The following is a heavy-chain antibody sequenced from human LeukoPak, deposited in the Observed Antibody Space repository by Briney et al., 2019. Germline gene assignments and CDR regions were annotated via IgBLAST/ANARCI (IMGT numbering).Heavy chain of an antibody. CDR2: VRSKTDGGVT. CDR1: GFTFNKAW. CDR3: TSDPRIGRYFDS. Sequence: GGSLRLSCAASGFTFNKAWVNWVRQVPGKGLEWVGRVRSKTDGGVTDYAAPVKGRFSISRDDSENTLYLQMNSLRTEDTAVYYCTSDPRIGRYFDSWGQGTLVTVSS. J-gene: IGHJ4*02. V-gene: IGHV3-15*01. D-gene: IGHD1-26*01.